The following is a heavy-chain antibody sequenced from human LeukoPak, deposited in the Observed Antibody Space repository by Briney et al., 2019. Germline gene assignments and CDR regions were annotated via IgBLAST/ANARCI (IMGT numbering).Heavy chain of an antibody. CDR2: ISAYSGNT. CDR3: ARELPSYYYGSGIYYYGMDV. J-gene: IGHJ6*02. CDR1: GYTYTSYG. D-gene: IGHD3-10*01. V-gene: IGHV1-18*01. Sequence: ASVKVSCKASGYTYTSYGISWVRQAPGQGLEWMGWISAYSGNTNYAQKLQGRVTMTTDTSTSTAYMELRSLRSDDTAVYYCARELPSYYYGSGIYYYGMDVWGQGTTVTVSS.